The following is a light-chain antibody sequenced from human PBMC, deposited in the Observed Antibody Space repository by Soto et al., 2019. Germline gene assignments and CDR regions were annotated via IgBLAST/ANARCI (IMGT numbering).Light chain of an antibody. CDR2: GAS. J-gene: IGKJ2*01. CDR3: QQYGSSPFT. Sequence: ELVLTQSPGTLSLSPGERATLSCRASQSVSTQYLAWYQQKAGQPPRRLIYGASRRATGIPDRFRGSGSGTDFTLTISRLEPEDFAVYYCQQYGSSPFTFGQGTKLEI. V-gene: IGKV3-20*01. CDR1: QSVSTQY.